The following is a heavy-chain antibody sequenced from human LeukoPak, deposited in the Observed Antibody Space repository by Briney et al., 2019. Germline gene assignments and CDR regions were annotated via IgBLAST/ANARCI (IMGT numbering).Heavy chain of an antibody. J-gene: IGHJ3*02. D-gene: IGHD3-22*01. CDR1: GFTFSSYL. CDR3: ARSFKDSSGYDYVDSFDI. Sequence: PGGSLRLSCAASGFTFSSYLMHWVRQAPGKGLVWVSRINSDESDTRSADSVKGRFTISRDNAKNTLYLQMNSLRAEDTAVYYCARSFKDSSGYDYVDSFDIWGQGTMVTVSS. CDR2: INSDESDT. V-gene: IGHV3-74*01.